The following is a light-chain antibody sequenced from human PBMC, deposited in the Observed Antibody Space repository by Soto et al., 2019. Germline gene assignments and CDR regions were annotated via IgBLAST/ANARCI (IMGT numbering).Light chain of an antibody. CDR1: SSDVGGYNS. CDR3: SSYTGGATWV. J-gene: IGLJ3*02. CDR2: AVT. Sequence: QSVPTQPASVSGSPGQSITISCTGTSSDVGGYNSVSWYQQHPGKAPKLMIYAVTDRPSGVSNRFSGSKSGNTASLTISGLQTEDEADYYCSSYTGGATWVFGGGTQLTVL. V-gene: IGLV2-14*01.